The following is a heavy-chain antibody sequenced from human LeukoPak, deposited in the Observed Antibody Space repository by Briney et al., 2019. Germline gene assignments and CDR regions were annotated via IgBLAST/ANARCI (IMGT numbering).Heavy chain of an antibody. V-gene: IGHV4-39*07. CDR1: GGSISSRSYF. CDR2: IYYSGST. D-gene: IGHD3-10*02. J-gene: IGHJ4*02. Sequence: KPSETLSLTCTVSGGSISSRSYFWGGIRQSPGKGLEWIGNIYYSGSTHYNPSLKGRVTISVDTSKNQFSLKLSSVTAADTAVYYCARDFRVFGELFVCDYWGQGTLVTVSS. CDR3: ARDFRVFGELFVCDY.